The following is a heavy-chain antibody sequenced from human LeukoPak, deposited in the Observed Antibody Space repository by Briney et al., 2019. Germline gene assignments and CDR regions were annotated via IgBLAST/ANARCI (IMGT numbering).Heavy chain of an antibody. D-gene: IGHD2-15*01. CDR2: IHYSGST. Sequence: SETLSLTCTVSGGSISSSSYYWACIRQPPGKGLEWIGSIHYSGSTYYNPSLQSRVTISIDTSKNQFSLKLRFVTAADTAVYYCARVRCSGGSCPYYYYMDVWGKGTTVTISS. CDR3: ARVRCSGGSCPYYYYMDV. J-gene: IGHJ6*03. CDR1: GGSISSSSYY. V-gene: IGHV4-39*07.